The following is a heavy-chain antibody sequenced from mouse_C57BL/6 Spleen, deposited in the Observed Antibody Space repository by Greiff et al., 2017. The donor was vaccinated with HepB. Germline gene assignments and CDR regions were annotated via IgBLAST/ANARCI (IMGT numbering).Heavy chain of an antibody. J-gene: IGHJ2*01. CDR3: ARSNYGSSLYFDY. D-gene: IGHD1-1*01. CDR1: GYAFSSYW. Sequence: VQLQQSGAELVKPGASVKISCKASGYAFSSYWMNWVKQRPGKGLEWIGQIYPGDGETNYNGKFKGKATLTADKSSSTAYMQLSSLTSEDSAVYFCARSNYGSSLYFDYWGQGTTLTVSS. V-gene: IGHV1-80*01. CDR2: IYPGDGET.